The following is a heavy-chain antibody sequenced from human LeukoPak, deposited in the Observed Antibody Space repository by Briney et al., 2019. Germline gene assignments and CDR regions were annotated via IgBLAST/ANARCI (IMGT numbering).Heavy chain of an antibody. CDR2: IHFDSSST. V-gene: IGHV3-74*01. Sequence: GGSLRLSCAASGFSVTTFWMHWVRQAPGKGLVWVSRIHFDSSSTGYADSVKGRFTISRDNAKNTLYLQMNSLRAEDTAVYYCGASGSDDDFWGQGTLVTVSS. D-gene: IGHD3-10*01. J-gene: IGHJ4*02. CDR3: GASGSDDDF. CDR1: GFSVTTFW.